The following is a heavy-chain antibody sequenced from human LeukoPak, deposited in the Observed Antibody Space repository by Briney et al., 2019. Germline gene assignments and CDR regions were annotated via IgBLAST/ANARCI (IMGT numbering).Heavy chain of an antibody. CDR2: INYSGST. D-gene: IGHD3-10*01. CDR1: GGPFSGYY. CDR3: ARGIRITMVRGVISVRFDP. Sequence: PSETLSLTCAVNGGPFSGYYWSWIRQPPGKGLEWIGEINYSGSTNFNPSLKSRVTISVDTSKKQFSRKLSSVTAADTAMYYCARGIRITMVRGVISVRFDPWGQGTLVTVSS. V-gene: IGHV4-34*01. J-gene: IGHJ5*02.